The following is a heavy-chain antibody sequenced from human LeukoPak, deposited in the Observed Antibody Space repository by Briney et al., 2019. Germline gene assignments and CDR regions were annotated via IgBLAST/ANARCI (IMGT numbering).Heavy chain of an antibody. CDR1: GFTFSSYG. Sequence: GGTLRFSCAASGFTFSSYGMSWVRQAPGKGLEWVSSINDSGGRTYYADSVKGRFTISRDNAKNSLYLQMNSLRAEDTAVYYCARDVDYYGSGSYAFDIWGQGTMVTVSS. V-gene: IGHV3-23*01. CDR2: INDSGGRT. J-gene: IGHJ3*02. D-gene: IGHD3-10*01. CDR3: ARDVDYYGSGSYAFDI.